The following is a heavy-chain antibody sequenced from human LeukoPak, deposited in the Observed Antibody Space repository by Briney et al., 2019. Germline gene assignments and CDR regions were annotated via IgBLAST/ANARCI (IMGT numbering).Heavy chain of an antibody. D-gene: IGHD3-22*01. CDR2: ISYDGSNK. CDR3: ATDYYDSRVNWFDP. Sequence: GRSLGLSCAASGFTFSSYAMHWVRQAPGKGLEWVAVISYDGSNKYYADSVKGRFTISRDNSKNTLYLQMNSLRAEDTAVYYCATDYYDSRVNWFDPWGQGTLVTVSS. CDR1: GFTFSSYA. J-gene: IGHJ5*02. V-gene: IGHV3-30*01.